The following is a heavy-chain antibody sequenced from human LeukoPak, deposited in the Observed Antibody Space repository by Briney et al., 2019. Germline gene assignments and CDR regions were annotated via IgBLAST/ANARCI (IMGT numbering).Heavy chain of an antibody. CDR2: ISSSSSYI. Sequence: GGSLRLSCAASGFTFSSYSMNWVRQAPGKGLEWVSSISSSSSYIYYADSVKGRFTISRDNAKNSLYLQMDSLRAEDTAVYYCAKIIGQVTRFDYWGQGTLVTVSS. V-gene: IGHV3-21*01. J-gene: IGHJ4*02. CDR1: GFTFSSYS. CDR3: AKIIGQVTRFDY. D-gene: IGHD4-11*01.